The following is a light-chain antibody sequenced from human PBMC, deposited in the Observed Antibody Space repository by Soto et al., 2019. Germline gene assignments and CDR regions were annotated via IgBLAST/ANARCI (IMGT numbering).Light chain of an antibody. V-gene: IGLV1-40*01. CDR1: SSNTGAGYD. J-gene: IGLJ2*01. CDR2: GNS. Sequence: QSVLTQPPSVSGAPGQRVTISCTGSSSNTGAGYDVHWYQQLPGTAPKLLIYGNSNRPSGVPDRFSGSKSGTSASLAITGLQAEGEADYYCQSYDSSLSGYVVFGGGTKLTVL. CDR3: QSYDSSLSGYVV.